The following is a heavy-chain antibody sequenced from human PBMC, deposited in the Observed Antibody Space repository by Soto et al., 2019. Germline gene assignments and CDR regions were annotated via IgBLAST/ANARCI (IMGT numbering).Heavy chain of an antibody. V-gene: IGHV3-7*01. CDR1: GFTFSNYW. Sequence: PGGSLRLSCAASGFTFSNYWMSWVRQAPGKGLEWVANIKRDESEKYYVDSVKGRFTISRDNAKNSLYLQMDSLRAEDTAVYYCAKGSDANGNVFDFGGQGTMVTVSS. J-gene: IGHJ3*01. CDR2: IKRDESEK. D-gene: IGHD2-8*01. CDR3: AKGSDANGNVFDF.